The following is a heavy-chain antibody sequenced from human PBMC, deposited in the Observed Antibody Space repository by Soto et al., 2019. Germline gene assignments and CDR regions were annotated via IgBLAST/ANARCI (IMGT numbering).Heavy chain of an antibody. CDR3: AKQSGSLHYYGSGSPPISYYGMDV. CDR1: GFTFSSYA. V-gene: IGHV3-23*01. J-gene: IGHJ6*02. Sequence: GGSLRLSCAASGFTFSSYAMSWVRQAPGKGLEWVSAISGSGGSTYYADSVKGRFTISRDNSKNTLYLQMNSLRAEDTAVYYCAKQSGSLHYYGSGSPPISYYGMDVWGQGTTVTVSS. D-gene: IGHD3-10*01. CDR2: ISGSGGST.